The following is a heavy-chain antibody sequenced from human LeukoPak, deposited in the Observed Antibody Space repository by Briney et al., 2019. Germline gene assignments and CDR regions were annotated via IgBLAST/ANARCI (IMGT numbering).Heavy chain of an antibody. V-gene: IGHV4-34*01. CDR3: VRSKSGAYGWFDP. CDR1: GGSFSGYY. CDR2: INHSGST. Sequence: SETLSLTCAVYGGSFSGYYWSWIRQPPGKGLEWIGEINHSGSTNYNPSLKSRVTISVDTSKNQFSLKVNSVTAADTAVYYCVRSKSGAYGWFDPWGQGTLVTVSS. J-gene: IGHJ5*02. D-gene: IGHD4-17*01.